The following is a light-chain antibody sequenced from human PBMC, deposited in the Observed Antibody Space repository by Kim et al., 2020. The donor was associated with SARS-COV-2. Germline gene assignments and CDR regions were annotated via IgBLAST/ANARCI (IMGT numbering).Light chain of an antibody. J-gene: IGKJ2*01. V-gene: IGKV4-1*01. CDR2: WAS. Sequence: DIVMTQYPDSLAVSLGERATINCKSSQSVSYSSNNNNYLAWYQQKPGQPPRLLIYWASTRESGVPDRFSGSGSGTDFTLTISSLQAEDVAVYHCQQYYSAPYTFGQGTKLEI. CDR3: QQYYSAPYT. CDR1: QSVSYSSNNNNY.